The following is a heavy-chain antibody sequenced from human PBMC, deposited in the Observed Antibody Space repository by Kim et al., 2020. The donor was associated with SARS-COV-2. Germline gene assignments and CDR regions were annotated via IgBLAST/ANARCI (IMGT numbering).Heavy chain of an antibody. D-gene: IGHD2-15*01. CDR2: IIPIFGTA. CDR1: GGTFSSYA. CDR3: ARDRGDCSGGSCYPLRLNWFDP. Sequence: SVKVSCKASGGTFSSYAISWVRQAPGQGLEWMGGIIPIFGTANYAQKFQGRVTITADESTSTAYMELSSLRSEDTAVYYCARDRGDCSGGSCYPLRLNWFDPWGQGTLVTVSS. V-gene: IGHV1-69*13. J-gene: IGHJ5*02.